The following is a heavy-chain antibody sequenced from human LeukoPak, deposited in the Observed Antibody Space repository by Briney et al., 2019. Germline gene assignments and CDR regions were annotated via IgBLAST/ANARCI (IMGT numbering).Heavy chain of an antibody. D-gene: IGHD3-22*01. Sequence: SVKVSCKASGGTFSSYAVSWVRLTPGQGLEWLGGIIPVFGTTTYAQKFQAKVTMTADKSTNTAYLEISSLTSDDTAVYYCARCSPGDSSNFYAILQYWGQGTQVTVST. CDR2: IIPVFGTT. CDR3: ARCSPGDSSNFYAILQY. V-gene: IGHV1-69*06. J-gene: IGHJ4*02. CDR1: GGTFSSYA.